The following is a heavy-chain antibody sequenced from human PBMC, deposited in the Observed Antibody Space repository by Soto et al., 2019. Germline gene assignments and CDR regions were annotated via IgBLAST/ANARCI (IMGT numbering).Heavy chain of an antibody. D-gene: IGHD6-25*01. CDR3: AREMHSGCTQDLDL. V-gene: IGHV4-59*01. CDR2: TSHTGNT. Sequence: WIRTFTGKGLEWIAYTSHTGNTNYNPSLKSRVSIALDTSKNQVSLQLTSVTATDTALYYYAREMHSGCTQDLDLWGQGTLVTVSS. J-gene: IGHJ5*02.